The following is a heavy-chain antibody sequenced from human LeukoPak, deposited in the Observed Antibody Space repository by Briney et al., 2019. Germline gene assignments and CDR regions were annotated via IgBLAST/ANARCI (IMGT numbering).Heavy chain of an antibody. CDR3: AREGTGGYDSSGYYHGPLDY. V-gene: IGHV1-46*01. J-gene: IGHJ4*02. Sequence: ASVKVSCKASGYTFTSYYMHWVRQAPGHGLEWMGIINPSGGSTSYAQKFQGRVTMTRDMSTSTVYMELSSLRSVDTAVYYCAREGTGGYDSSGYYHGPLDYWGQGTLVTVSS. D-gene: IGHD3-22*01. CDR2: INPSGGST. CDR1: GYTFTSYY.